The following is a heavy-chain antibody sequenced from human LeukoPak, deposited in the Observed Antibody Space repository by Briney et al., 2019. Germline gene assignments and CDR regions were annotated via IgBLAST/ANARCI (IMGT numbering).Heavy chain of an antibody. V-gene: IGHV1-8*01. D-gene: IGHD6-19*01. J-gene: IGHJ4*02. Sequence: ASVKVSCKASGYTFTSYDVNWVRQATGQGLEWMGWMNPNSGNTGYAQKFQGGVTMTRNTSISTAYMELSSLRSEDTAVYYCARDRGFSSGWYLGYFDYWGQGTLVTVSS. CDR2: MNPNSGNT. CDR3: ARDRGFSSGWYLGYFDY. CDR1: GYTFTSYD.